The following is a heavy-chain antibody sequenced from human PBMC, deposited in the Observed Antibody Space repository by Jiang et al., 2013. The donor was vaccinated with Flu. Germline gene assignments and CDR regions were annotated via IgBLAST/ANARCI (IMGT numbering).Heavy chain of an antibody. CDR2: TYYRSKWYN. CDR1: GDSVSSNSAA. CDR3: AREFAVAGTTAARSPRGLFDY. J-gene: IGHJ4*02. V-gene: IGHV6-1*01. D-gene: IGHD6-19*01. Sequence: SLTCAISGDSVSSNSAAWNWIRQSPSRGLEWLGRTYYRSKWYNDYAVSVKSRITINPDTSKNQFSLQLNSVTPEDTAVYYCAREFAVAGTTAARSPRGLFDYWGQGTLVTVSS.